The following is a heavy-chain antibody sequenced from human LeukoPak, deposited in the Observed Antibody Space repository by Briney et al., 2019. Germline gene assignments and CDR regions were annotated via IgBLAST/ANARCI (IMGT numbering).Heavy chain of an antibody. CDR1: GGTFSSYA. D-gene: IGHD3-10*01. Sequence: ASVKVSCKASGGTFSSYAISWVRQAPGQGLEWMGGIIPIFGTANYAQKFQGRVTITADESTSTAYMELRSLRSDDTAVYYCARKYYGSGSYDYWGQGTLVTVSS. CDR2: IIPIFGTA. J-gene: IGHJ4*02. CDR3: ARKYYGSGSYDY. V-gene: IGHV1-69*13.